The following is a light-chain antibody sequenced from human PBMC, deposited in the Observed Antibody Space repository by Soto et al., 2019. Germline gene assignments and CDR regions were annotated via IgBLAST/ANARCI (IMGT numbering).Light chain of an antibody. CDR3: QHYNNWPRT. Sequence: EVMITQSPATLSVTPGEGATLSCRASQSVSSDLAWYQQKPGQAPRLLIYGASTRATGIPARFSGSGSGTEFTLTISGLQSEDFAAYYCQHYNNWPRTFGQGTRVDIK. V-gene: IGKV3-15*01. CDR2: GAS. J-gene: IGKJ1*01. CDR1: QSVSSD.